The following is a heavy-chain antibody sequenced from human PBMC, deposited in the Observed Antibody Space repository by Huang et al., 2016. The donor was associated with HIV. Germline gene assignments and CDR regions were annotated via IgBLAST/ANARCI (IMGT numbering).Heavy chain of an antibody. D-gene: IGHD3-3*01. CDR3: ARDPLDIRRHFDF. J-gene: IGHJ4*02. V-gene: IGHV1-3*01. CDR2: TNGGNGET. Sequence: QVQLVQSGAEVKKPGTSVKVSCKTSGYTFSSHALHWLRQAPGQRPEWMGWTNGGNGETKYSQKFQGRVTITSDTSANIGYMELNSLLSEDTAVYYCARDPLDIRRHFDFWGQGALVTVSS. CDR1: GYTFSSHA.